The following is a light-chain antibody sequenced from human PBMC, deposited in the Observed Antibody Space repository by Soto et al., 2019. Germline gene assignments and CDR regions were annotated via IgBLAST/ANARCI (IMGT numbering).Light chain of an antibody. Sequence: QSMLTQPPSASGTPGRRITISCSGNSSNIGSDTVNWYQQVPGTAPKLLIYSDTLRPSGVPDRFSASKSGTSASLVISGLQSEDEADYYCATWDDSLNRVVFGGGTKLTVL. CDR3: ATWDDSLNRVV. CDR1: SSNIGSDT. V-gene: IGLV1-44*01. J-gene: IGLJ3*02. CDR2: SDT.